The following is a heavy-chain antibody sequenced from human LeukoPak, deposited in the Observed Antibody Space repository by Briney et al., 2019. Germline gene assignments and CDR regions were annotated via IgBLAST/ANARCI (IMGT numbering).Heavy chain of an antibody. Sequence: ASVKVSCKASGGTFSSYAISWVRQAPGQGLEWMGGIIPIFGTANYAQKFQGRVTITADESTSTAYMELSSLRSEDTAVYYCARIMLSWREFDCWGQGTLVTVSS. CDR2: IIPIFGTA. J-gene: IGHJ4*02. V-gene: IGHV1-69*01. CDR3: ARIMLSWREFDC. D-gene: IGHD1-26*01. CDR1: GGTFSSYA.